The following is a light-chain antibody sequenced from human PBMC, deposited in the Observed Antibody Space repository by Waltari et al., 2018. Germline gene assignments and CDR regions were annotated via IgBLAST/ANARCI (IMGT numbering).Light chain of an antibody. V-gene: IGKV1-9*01. CDR1: QGRSNY. CDR3: QQYASYPYT. CDR2: ATS. Sequence: DIQLTQSPSLLSASLGDRVTITCRASQGRSNYLAWYQQQPGKAPKLLISATSTLQSGVPSRFSGSGSGTEFTLTISDLQPDDFATYHCQQYASYPYTFGQGTRLEIK. J-gene: IGKJ2*01.